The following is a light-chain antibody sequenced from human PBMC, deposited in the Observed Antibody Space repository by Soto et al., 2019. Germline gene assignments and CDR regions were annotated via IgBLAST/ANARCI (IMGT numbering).Light chain of an antibody. CDR1: QRVSSSY. Sequence: EIVLTQSPGTLSLSPGERATLSCRASQRVSSSYLAWYQQKPGQAPRLLIYGASSRATGIPDRFSGSGSGXXXXLTIXRLEPEDFAVYYCQQYGSSPLTFGGGTKVDIK. V-gene: IGKV3-20*01. J-gene: IGKJ4*01. CDR2: GAS. CDR3: QQYGSSPLT.